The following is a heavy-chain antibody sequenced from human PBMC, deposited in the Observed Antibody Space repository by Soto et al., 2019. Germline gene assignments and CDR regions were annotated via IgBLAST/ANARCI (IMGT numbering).Heavy chain of an antibody. D-gene: IGHD5-12*01. CDR1: GGSISSGDYY. CDR3: ARGPGRRDGYNHPDY. CDR2: IYYSGST. Sequence: SETLSLTCTVYGGSISSGDYYWSWIRQPPGKGLEWIGYIYYSGSTYYNPSLKSRVTISVDTSKNQFSLKLSSVTAADTAVYYCARGPGRRDGYNHPDYWGQGTLVTVSS. J-gene: IGHJ4*02. V-gene: IGHV4-30-4*01.